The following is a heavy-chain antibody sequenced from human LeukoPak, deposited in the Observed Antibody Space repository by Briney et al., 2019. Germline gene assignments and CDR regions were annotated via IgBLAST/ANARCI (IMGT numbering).Heavy chain of an antibody. D-gene: IGHD6-19*01. CDR1: GGSISSGGYY. J-gene: IGHJ4*02. Sequence: SQTLSHTCTVSGGSISSGGYYWSWIRQHPGKGLEWIGYIYYSGSTYYNPSLKSRVTISVDTSKNQFSLKLSSVTAADTAVYYCARGGIAVAGGVDYWGQGTLVTVSS. CDR2: IYYSGST. V-gene: IGHV4-31*03. CDR3: ARGGIAVAGGVDY.